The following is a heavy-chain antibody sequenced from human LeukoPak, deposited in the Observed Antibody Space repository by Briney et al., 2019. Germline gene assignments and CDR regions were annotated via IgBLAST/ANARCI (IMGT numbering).Heavy chain of an antibody. Sequence: SETLSLTCTVSGGSISSGSYYRNWIRQPAGKGLEWIGRIYTSGTTNYNPSLKSRVTISVDTSKNQLALKLNSVTAADTAVYYCALYYHGSDPRRAFDIWGQGTMVTVPS. CDR2: IYTSGTT. D-gene: IGHD3-10*01. CDR1: GGSISSGSYY. J-gene: IGHJ3*02. CDR3: ALYYHGSDPRRAFDI. V-gene: IGHV4-61*02.